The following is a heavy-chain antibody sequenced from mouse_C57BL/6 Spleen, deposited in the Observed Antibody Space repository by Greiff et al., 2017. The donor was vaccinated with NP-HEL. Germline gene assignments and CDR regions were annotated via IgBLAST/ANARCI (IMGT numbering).Heavy chain of an antibody. J-gene: IGHJ1*03. CDR3: AREENYSTHYWYFDV. CDR2: INYDGSST. Sequence: EVKLMESEGGLVQPGSSMKLSCTASGFTFSDYYMAWVRQVPEKGLEWVANINYDGSSTYYLDSLKSRFIISRDNAKNILYLQMSSLKSEDTATYYCAREENYSTHYWYFDVWGTGTTVTVSS. D-gene: IGHD2-5*01. CDR1: GFTFSDYY. V-gene: IGHV5-16*01.